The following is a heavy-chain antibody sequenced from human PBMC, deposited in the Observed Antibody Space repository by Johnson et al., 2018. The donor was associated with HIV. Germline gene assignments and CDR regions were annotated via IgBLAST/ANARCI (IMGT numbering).Heavy chain of an antibody. D-gene: IGHD5-18*01. J-gene: IGHJ3*02. CDR1: GFTFEDFA. V-gene: IGHV3-9*01. CDR3: AKDRTIHDAFDI. Sequence: VLLVESGGGLVQPGRSLRLSCAASGFTFEDFAMHWVRQVPGKGLEWVSGINWNSDTIEYADSVKGRFTISRDNSRNTLYLQMNSLRAEDTAVYYCAKDRTIHDAFDIWGQGTMVTVSS. CDR2: INWNSDTI.